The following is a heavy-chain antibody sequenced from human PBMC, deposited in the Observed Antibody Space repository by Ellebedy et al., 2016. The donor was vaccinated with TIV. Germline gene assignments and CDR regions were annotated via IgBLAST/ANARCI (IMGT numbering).Heavy chain of an antibody. CDR3: AGQAALGTKAFDY. J-gene: IGHJ4*02. CDR2: INQDGSAG. CDR1: GLTFSNFW. D-gene: IGHD2-2*01. V-gene: IGHV3-7*01. Sequence: GGSLRLSCAASGLTFSNFWMIWVRTAPGKGLGWVANINQDGSAGYYVDSVKGRFTISRDNAKNSLYLQMKSLRAEDTALYYCAGQAALGTKAFDYWGQGTLVTVSS.